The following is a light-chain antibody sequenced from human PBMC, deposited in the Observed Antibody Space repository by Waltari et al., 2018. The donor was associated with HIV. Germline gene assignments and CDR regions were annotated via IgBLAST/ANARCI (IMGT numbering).Light chain of an antibody. J-gene: IGLJ2*01. V-gene: IGLV1-51*01. CDR3: GTWDGSLGGVV. CDR1: SSDIGTNY. CDR2: DNN. Sequence: QSVLTQPPSVSAAPGQKVTMSCSGTSSDIGTNYVSWYQHVPGMTPKLLIYDNNKRPSKSPDRFSGSKSGTSATLGITGLQTGDEADYYCGTWDGSLGGVVFGGGTKLTVL.